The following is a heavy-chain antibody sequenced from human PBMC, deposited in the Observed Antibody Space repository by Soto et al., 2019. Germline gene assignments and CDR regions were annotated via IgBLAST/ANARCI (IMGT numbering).Heavy chain of an antibody. CDR3: ARAPHYYDSSGYYYGMDV. D-gene: IGHD3-22*01. CDR2: IIPIFGTA. CDR1: GGTFSSYA. J-gene: IGHJ6*02. V-gene: IGHV1-69*13. Sequence: GASVKVSCKASGGTFSSYAISWVRQAPGQGLEWMGGIIPIFGTANYAQKFQGRVTITADESTSTAYMELSSLRSEDTAVYYCARAPHYYDSSGYYYGMDVWGQGTTVT.